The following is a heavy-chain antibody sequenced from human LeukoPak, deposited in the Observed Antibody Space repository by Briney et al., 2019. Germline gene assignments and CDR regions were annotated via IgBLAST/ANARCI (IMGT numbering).Heavy chain of an antibody. Sequence: SETLSLTCAVYGGSFSGYYWSWIRQPPGKGLEWIGEINHSGRTNYNPSLKSRVTISVDTSKNQFSLRLSSVTAADTAVYYCARRVSSSWYYFDYWGQGTLVTVSS. V-gene: IGHV4-34*01. CDR1: GGSFSGYY. J-gene: IGHJ4*02. D-gene: IGHD6-13*01. CDR3: ARRVSSSWYYFDY. CDR2: INHSGRT.